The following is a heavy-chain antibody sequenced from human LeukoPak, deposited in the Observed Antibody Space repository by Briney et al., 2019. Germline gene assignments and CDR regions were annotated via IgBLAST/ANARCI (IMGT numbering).Heavy chain of an antibody. CDR3: ARDHYYDFWSGYETLFDY. CDR2: INPNSGGT. V-gene: IGHV1-2*06. D-gene: IGHD3-3*01. Sequence: ASVKVSCKASGYTFTGYYMHWVRQAPGQGLEWMGRINPNSGGTNYAQKFQGRVTMTRDTSISTAYMELSRLRSEDTAVYYCARDHYYDFWSGYETLFDYWGQGTLVTVSS. CDR1: GYTFTGYY. J-gene: IGHJ4*02.